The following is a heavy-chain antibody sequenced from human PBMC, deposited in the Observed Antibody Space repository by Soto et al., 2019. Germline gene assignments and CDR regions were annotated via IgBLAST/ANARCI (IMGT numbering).Heavy chain of an antibody. CDR1: GGSFSSYV. CDR2: IIPVSNAA. D-gene: IGHD3-22*01. CDR3: AQETYYSHSRDYHWFDP. Sequence: QGQLVQSGAEVKKPGSSVKVSCKASGGSFSSYVINWIRQAPGQGLEWMGGIIPVSNAADYAQRFQDRVTMSVDKPASTAYMELRSLTSEDTAIYYCAQETYYSHSRDYHWFDPWGQGTLVTVSS. J-gene: IGHJ5*02. V-gene: IGHV1-69*06.